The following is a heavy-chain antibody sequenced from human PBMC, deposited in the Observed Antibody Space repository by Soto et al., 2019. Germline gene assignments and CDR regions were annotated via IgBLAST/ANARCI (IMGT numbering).Heavy chain of an antibody. CDR2: INHSGST. V-gene: IGHV4-34*01. Sequence: QVQLQQWGAGLLKPSETLSLTCAVYGGSFSGYYWSWIRQPPGKGLEWIGEINHSGSTNYNPSLKSRVTISVDTAKNQFSLKLSSVIAADTAVYYCARGAVGSGSYYYGMDVWGQGTTVTVSS. J-gene: IGHJ6*02. CDR1: GGSFSGYY. CDR3: ARGAVGSGSYYYGMDV. D-gene: IGHD3-10*01.